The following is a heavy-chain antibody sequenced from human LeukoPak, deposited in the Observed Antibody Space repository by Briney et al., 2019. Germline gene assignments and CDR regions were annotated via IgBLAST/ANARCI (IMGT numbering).Heavy chain of an antibody. D-gene: IGHD6-13*01. Sequence: SETLSLTCTVSGGSISSYYWSWIRQPAGKGLEWIGRIYTSRSTNYNPSLKSRVTMSVDTSKNQFSLKLSSVTAADTAVYYCARDGPYSSSWYGPQPSNWFDPWGQGTLVTVSS. V-gene: IGHV4-4*07. J-gene: IGHJ5*02. CDR3: ARDGPYSSSWYGPQPSNWFDP. CDR1: GGSISSYY. CDR2: IYTSRST.